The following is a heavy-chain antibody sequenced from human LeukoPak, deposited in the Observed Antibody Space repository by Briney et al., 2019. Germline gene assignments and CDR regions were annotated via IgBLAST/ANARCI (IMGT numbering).Heavy chain of an antibody. D-gene: IGHD2-21*02. CDR3: AKNGVYCDVHCPADY. CDR2: IWSDGRNK. V-gene: IGHV3-33*06. J-gene: IGHJ4*02. CDR1: GFTFSNYG. Sequence: LTGGSLRLSCAASGFTFSNYGMNWVRQAPGKGLEWVAVIWSDGRNKYYADSVKGRFTISRGNSKNTLYLQMNSLRADDTAVYYCAKNGVYCDVHCPADYWGQGTLVTVSS.